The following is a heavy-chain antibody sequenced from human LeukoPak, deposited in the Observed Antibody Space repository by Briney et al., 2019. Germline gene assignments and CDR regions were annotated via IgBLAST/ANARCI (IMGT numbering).Heavy chain of an antibody. V-gene: IGHV1-24*01. J-gene: IGHJ4*02. D-gene: IGHD2-2*01. CDR2: FDPEDGET. Sequence: ASVKVSCKVSGYTLTELSMHWVRQAPGKGLEWMGGFDPEDGETIYAQKFQGRVTITTDESTSTAYMELSSLRSEDTAVYYCARGFRRCSSTSCYGHGAFDIWGQGTLVTVSS. CDR3: ARGFRRCSSTSCYGHGAFDI. CDR1: GYTLTELS.